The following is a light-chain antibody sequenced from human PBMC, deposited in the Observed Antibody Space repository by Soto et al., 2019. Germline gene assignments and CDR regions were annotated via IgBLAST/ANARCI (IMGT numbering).Light chain of an antibody. CDR2: AVS. CDR3: ISHAGSNSLV. CDR1: SRDVGGNNY. Sequence: QSALTQLPSASGSPGQSVAISCTRTSRDVGGNNYVCWYQLHPRKAPKLMIYAVSKRPSGVPDRFSGSKSGNTASLTGSGLQAEHEADYYCISHAGSNSLVFGTGSKVT. V-gene: IGLV2-8*01. J-gene: IGLJ1*01.